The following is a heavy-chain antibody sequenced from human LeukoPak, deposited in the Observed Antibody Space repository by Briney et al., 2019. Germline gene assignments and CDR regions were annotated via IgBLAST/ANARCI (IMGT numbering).Heavy chain of an antibody. V-gene: IGHV1-69*05. Sequence: SVKVSCKASGGTFSSYAISWVRQAPGQGLEWMGRIIPIFGTANYAQKFQGRVTITTDESTSTAYMELRSLRSEDTAVYYCAGGPLLKLDPWGQGTLVTVSS. CDR1: GGTFSSYA. CDR3: AGGPLLKLDP. D-gene: IGHD3-9*01. J-gene: IGHJ5*02. CDR2: IIPIFGTA.